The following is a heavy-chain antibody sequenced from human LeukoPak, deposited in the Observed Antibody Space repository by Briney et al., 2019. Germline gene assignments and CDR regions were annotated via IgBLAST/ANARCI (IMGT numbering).Heavy chain of an antibody. D-gene: IGHD1-26*01. Sequence: PGRSLRLSCATSGFSFSSYGMHWVRQAPGKGLEWVAVIWYDGSNKYYADSVRGRFTISRDRPKSTVYLQMNSLRDGDTAVYYCAKTGPSGSSQRNSCDSWGQGTLVTVSS. V-gene: IGHV3-33*03. CDR1: GFSFSSYG. J-gene: IGHJ4*02. CDR3: AKTGPSGSSQRNSCDS. CDR2: IWYDGSNK.